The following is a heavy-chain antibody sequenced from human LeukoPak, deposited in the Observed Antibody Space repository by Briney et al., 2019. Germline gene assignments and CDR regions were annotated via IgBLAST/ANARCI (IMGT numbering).Heavy chain of an antibody. Sequence: GGPLRLSCAASGFTFSSYAMSWVRQAPGKGLEWVSAISGSGGSTYYADSVKGRFIISRDNSKNTLYLQMNSLRAEDTAVYYCAKYTPTVTTQRGYFDYWGQGTLVTVSS. CDR1: GFTFSSYA. J-gene: IGHJ4*02. CDR2: ISGSGGST. V-gene: IGHV3-23*01. CDR3: AKYTPTVTTQRGYFDY. D-gene: IGHD4-17*01.